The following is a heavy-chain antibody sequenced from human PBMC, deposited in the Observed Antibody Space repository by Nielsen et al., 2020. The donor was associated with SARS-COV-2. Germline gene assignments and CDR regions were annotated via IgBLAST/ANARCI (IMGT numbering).Heavy chain of an antibody. Sequence: WIRQPPGKGLEWVSGINWNGGSTGYADSVKGRFTISRDNAKNSLYLQMNSLRAEDTAVYYCARGAPYDFWSGTQNYFDYWGQGTLVTVSS. V-gene: IGHV3-20*03. J-gene: IGHJ4*02. CDR2: INWNGGST. CDR3: ARGAPYDFWSGTQNYFDY. D-gene: IGHD3-3*01.